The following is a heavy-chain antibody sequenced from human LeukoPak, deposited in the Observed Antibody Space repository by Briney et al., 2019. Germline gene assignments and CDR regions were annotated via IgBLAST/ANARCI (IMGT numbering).Heavy chain of an antibody. CDR3: ARTHNYGYDH. D-gene: IGHD5-24*01. CDR2: IKQDGSEK. J-gene: IGHJ5*02. Sequence: GSLRLSCAASGFTFSTYWMTWVRQAPGKGLEWVANIKQDGSEKKYEDSVKGRFTISRDNADNSLFLQMNSLRAEDTAVYYCARTHNYGYDHWGQGTLVTVSS. CDR1: GFTFSTYW. V-gene: IGHV3-7*01.